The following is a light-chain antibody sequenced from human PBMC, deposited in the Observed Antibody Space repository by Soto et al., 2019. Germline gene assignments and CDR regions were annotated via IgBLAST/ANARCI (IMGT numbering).Light chain of an antibody. CDR3: CSYAGDYTFV. J-gene: IGLJ1*01. CDR1: SSDVGGFDF. Sequence: HSVLTQPRSVSGSPGQSVTISCSGTSSDVGGFDFVSWYQQHPGKAPKLILYDVNKRPSGVPDRFSGSKSGNTASLTISGLQAEDEADYYCCSYAGDYTFVFGTETKLTVL. V-gene: IGLV2-11*01. CDR2: DVN.